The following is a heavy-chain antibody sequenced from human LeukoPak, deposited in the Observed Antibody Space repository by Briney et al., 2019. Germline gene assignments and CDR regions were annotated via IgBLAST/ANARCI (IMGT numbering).Heavy chain of an antibody. CDR1: GGSISSGGYY. D-gene: IGHD3-10*01. Sequence: SQTLSLTRTVSGGSISSGGYYWSWIRQPPGKGLEWIGYIYHSGSTYYNPSLKSRVTISVDRSKNQFSLKLSSVTAADTAVYYCARSGYGSGSRGWFDPWGQGTLVTVSS. CDR3: ARSGYGSGSRGWFDP. J-gene: IGHJ5*02. CDR2: IYHSGST. V-gene: IGHV4-30-2*01.